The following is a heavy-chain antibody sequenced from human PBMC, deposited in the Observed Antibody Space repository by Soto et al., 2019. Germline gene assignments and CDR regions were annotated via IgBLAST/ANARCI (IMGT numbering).Heavy chain of an antibody. CDR1: GGSISSYY. V-gene: IGHV4-59*08. J-gene: IGHJ6*03. D-gene: IGHD2-15*01. CDR3: ARLVGYCSGGSCSGGYYYYYYMDV. CDR2: IYYSGST. Sequence: SETLSLTCTVSGGSISSYYWSWIRQPPGKGLEWIGYIYYSGSTNYNPSLKSRVTISVDTSKNQFSLKLSSVTAADTAVYYCARLVGYCSGGSCSGGYYYYYYMDVWGKGTTVTVSS.